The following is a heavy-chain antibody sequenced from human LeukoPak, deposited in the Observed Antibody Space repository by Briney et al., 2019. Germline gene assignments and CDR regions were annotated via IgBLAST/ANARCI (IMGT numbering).Heavy chain of an antibody. CDR2: IRYDGSNK. V-gene: IGHV3-30*02. Sequence: GGSLRLSCAASGFTFSSYGMHWVRQAPGKGLKWVAFIRYDGSNKYYADSVKGRFTISRDNSKNTLYLQMNSLRAEDTAVYYCAKVASSYSSSDYWGQGTLVTVSS. CDR3: AKVASSYSSSDY. D-gene: IGHD6-6*01. J-gene: IGHJ4*02. CDR1: GFTFSSYG.